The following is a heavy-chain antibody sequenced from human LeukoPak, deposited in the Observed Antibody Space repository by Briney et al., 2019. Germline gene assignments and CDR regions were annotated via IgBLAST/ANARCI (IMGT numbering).Heavy chain of an antibody. CDR2: IYPGDSET. V-gene: IGHV5-51*01. J-gene: IGHJ3*02. D-gene: IGHD4-17*01. CDR3: AKIYGDYRGLNAFDI. CDR1: GYRFTSYW. Sequence: GASLQISCKGSGYRFTSYWIGWVRQMPGKGVEWMGIIYPGDSETRYSPSFQGQVTISADKSISTAYLQWISLKASDTAMYYCAKIYGDYRGLNAFDIWAQGTMVTVSS.